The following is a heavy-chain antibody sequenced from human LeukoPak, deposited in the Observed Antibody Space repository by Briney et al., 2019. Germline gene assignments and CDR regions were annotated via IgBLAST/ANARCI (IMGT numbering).Heavy chain of an antibody. CDR2: MNPNSGNT. D-gene: IGHD3-3*01. V-gene: IGHV1-8*01. J-gene: IGHJ4*02. Sequence: ASVKVSCKASRYTFTSYDINWVRQATGQGLEWMGWMNPNSGNTGYAQKFQGRVTTTRNTSISTAYMELSSLRSEDTAVYYRARGLETLYYDFWSGYYSYYFDYWGQGTLVTVSS. CDR1: RYTFTSYD. CDR3: ARGLETLYYDFWSGYYSYYFDY.